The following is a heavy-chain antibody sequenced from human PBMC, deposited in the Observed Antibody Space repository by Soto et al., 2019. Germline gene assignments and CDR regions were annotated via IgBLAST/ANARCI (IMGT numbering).Heavy chain of an antibody. V-gene: IGHV4-59*01. CDR3: ARDKVTTPLYYYYGMDV. Sequence: QVQLQESGPGLVKPSETLSLTCTVSGGSISSYYWSWIRQPPGKGLEWIGYIYYSGSSTYNPSLKSRVTISVDTSKNQFSLKLSSVTAADTAVYYCARDKVTTPLYYYYGMDVWGQGTTVTVSS. D-gene: IGHD1-1*01. CDR1: GGSISSYY. CDR2: IYYSGSS. J-gene: IGHJ6*02.